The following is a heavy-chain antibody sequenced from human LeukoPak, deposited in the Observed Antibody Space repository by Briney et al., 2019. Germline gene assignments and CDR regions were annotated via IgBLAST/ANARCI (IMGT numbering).Heavy chain of an antibody. J-gene: IGHJ5*02. CDR3: ARVRVFAKLSVVRPREVYCFDP. V-gene: IGHV3-53*01. D-gene: IGHD2-21*01. CDR2: IYSGGST. Sequence: GGSLRLSCAASRFTVSSNYMSWVRQAPGKGLEWVSVIYSGGSTYYADSVKGRFTISRDNSKNTLYLQMNNLRAEDTAVYYCARVRVFAKLSVVRPREVYCFDPWGQGTLVTVSS. CDR1: RFTVSSNY.